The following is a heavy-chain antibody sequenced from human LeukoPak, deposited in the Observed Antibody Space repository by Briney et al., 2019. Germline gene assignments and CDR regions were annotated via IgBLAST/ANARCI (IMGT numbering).Heavy chain of an antibody. CDR1: GGSISSYY. V-gene: IGHV4-59*01. J-gene: IGHJ4*02. CDR2: IYYSGST. CDR3: ARGYHDFSGYWLSYFDY. D-gene: IGHD3-22*01. Sequence: PSETLSLTCTVSGGSISSYYWSWIRQPPGKGLEWIGYIYYSGSTNYNPSLKSRVTISVDMSKNQFSLKLSSVTAADTAVYYCARGYHDFSGYWLSYFDYWGQGTLVTVSS.